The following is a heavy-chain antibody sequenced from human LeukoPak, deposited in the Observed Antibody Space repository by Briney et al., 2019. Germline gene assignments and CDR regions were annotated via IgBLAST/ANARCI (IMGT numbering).Heavy chain of an antibody. CDR3: ARDHRYAFDN. J-gene: IGHJ4*02. CDR2: VGISSGNT. Sequence: GGSLRLSCAASGFTFSDYSMNWVRQAPGKGLEWISYVGISSGNTKYADSVKGRFTISGDSAKNSVFLLMDNLRVDDTAVYYCARDHRYAFDNWGQGTLVTVSS. D-gene: IGHD5-12*01. CDR1: GFTFSDYS. V-gene: IGHV3-48*04.